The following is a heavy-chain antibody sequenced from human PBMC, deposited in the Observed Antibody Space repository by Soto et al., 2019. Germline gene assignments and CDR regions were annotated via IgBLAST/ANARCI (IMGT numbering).Heavy chain of an antibody. CDR2: IYYSGST. CDR3: ARPYGDYPGYYVMDV. D-gene: IGHD4-17*01. J-gene: IGHJ6*02. CDR1: GGSISSSSYY. V-gene: IGHV4-39*01. Sequence: KTSETLSLTCTVSGGSISSSSYYWGWIRQPPGKGLEWIGSIYYSGSTYYNPSLKSRVTISVDTSKNQFSLKLSSVTAADTAVYYCARPYGDYPGYYVMDVWGQGTTVTVSS.